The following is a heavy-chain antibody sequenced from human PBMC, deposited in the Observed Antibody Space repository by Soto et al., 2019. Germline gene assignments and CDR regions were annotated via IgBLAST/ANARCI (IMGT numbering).Heavy chain of an antibody. CDR3: NSGNAPISTGTLAY. V-gene: IGHV3-74*01. Sequence: GGSLRLSCAVSGFIFTMYWMHWVRQRQGKGIGWVSRIYNVGTYSDYADSVRGRLTISRDNVNDTQYLQMNNLITEESSLYYCNSGNAPISTGTLAYWGQGTQVTVSS. CDR1: GFIFTMYW. J-gene: IGHJ4*02. CDR2: IYNVGTYS. D-gene: IGHD1-26*01.